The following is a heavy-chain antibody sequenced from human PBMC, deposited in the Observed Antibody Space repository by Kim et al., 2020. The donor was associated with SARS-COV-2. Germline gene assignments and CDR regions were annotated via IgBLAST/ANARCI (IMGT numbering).Heavy chain of an antibody. D-gene: IGHD3-16*01. V-gene: IGHV7-4-1*02. CDR3: ARDGGQGFDP. J-gene: IGHJ5*02. CDR2: TP. Sequence: TPTYAQGFTGRFVFSLDTSVSTAYLQISSLKAEDTALYYCARDGGQGFDPWGQGTLVTVSS.